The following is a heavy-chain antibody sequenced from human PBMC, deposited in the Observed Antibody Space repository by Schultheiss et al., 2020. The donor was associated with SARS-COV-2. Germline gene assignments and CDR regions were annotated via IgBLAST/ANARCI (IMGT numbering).Heavy chain of an antibody. J-gene: IGHJ5*02. V-gene: IGHV3-13*01. Sequence: GGSLRLSCAASGFTFSSYDMHWVRQATGKGLEWVSAIGTAGDTYYPGSVKGRFTISRDNAKNTLYLQMNSLRAEDTAVYYCARDESYDNWFDPWGQGTLVTVSS. CDR3: ARDESYDNWFDP. CDR1: GFTFSSYD. CDR2: IGTAGDT.